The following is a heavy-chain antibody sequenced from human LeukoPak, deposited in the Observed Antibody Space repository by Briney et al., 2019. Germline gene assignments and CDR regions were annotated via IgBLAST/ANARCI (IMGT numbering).Heavy chain of an antibody. V-gene: IGHV1-69*05. CDR1: GGTFSSYA. CDR3: ARYYYGSGSYRYFDY. Sequence: ASVKVSCKASGGTFSSYAINWVRQAPGQGLEWMGRIIPIFGTANYAQKFQGRVTITTDESTSTAYMELSSLRSEDTAVYYCARYYYGSGSYRYFDYWGQGTLVTVSS. CDR2: IIPIFGTA. D-gene: IGHD3-10*01. J-gene: IGHJ4*02.